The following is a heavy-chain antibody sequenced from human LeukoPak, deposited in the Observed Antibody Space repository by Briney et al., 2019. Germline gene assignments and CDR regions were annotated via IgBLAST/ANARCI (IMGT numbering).Heavy chain of an antibody. CDR2: IYYSGST. D-gene: IGHD3-22*01. Sequence: SETLSLTCTVSGGSISSSTYYWGWIRQPPGKGLEWIGNIYYSGSTYCNPSLKSRVTLSVDTSKNQFSLKLSSVTAADTAMYYCARVLGYYDSSGFLHEYFQHWGQGTLVTVSS. J-gene: IGHJ1*01. V-gene: IGHV4-39*01. CDR1: GGSISSSTYY. CDR3: ARVLGYYDSSGFLHEYFQH.